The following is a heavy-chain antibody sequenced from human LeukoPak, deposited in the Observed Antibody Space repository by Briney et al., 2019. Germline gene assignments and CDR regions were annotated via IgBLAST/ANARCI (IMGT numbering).Heavy chain of an antibody. CDR2: MNPNSGNT. D-gene: IGHD5-18*01. CDR1: GYTFASYD. J-gene: IGHJ6*02. CDR3: ARRGKLWYDYYYYYGMDV. V-gene: IGHV1-8*01. Sequence: ASVKVSCKASGYTFASYDINWVRQATGQELEWMGWMNPNSGNTGYAQKFRGRVTMTRNTSISTAYMELSSLRSEDTAVYYCARRGKLWYDYYYYYGMDVWGQGTTVTVSS.